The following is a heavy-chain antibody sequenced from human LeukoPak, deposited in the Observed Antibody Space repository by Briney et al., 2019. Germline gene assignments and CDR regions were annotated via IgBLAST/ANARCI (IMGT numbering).Heavy chain of an antibody. Sequence: EASVKVSCKASGYTFTSYGITWVRQAPGEGLEWMGWISTYSGNTRYAQKFQGRVTMTTDTSTGTAYMELRSLRSDDTAVYYCARGEPIFDYWGQGTLVTVSS. CDR3: ARGEPIFDY. CDR2: ISTYSGNT. CDR1: GYTFTSYG. V-gene: IGHV1-18*01. J-gene: IGHJ4*02. D-gene: IGHD1-26*01.